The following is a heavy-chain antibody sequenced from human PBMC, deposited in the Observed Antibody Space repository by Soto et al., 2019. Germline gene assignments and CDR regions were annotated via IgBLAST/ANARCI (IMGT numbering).Heavy chain of an antibody. CDR2: IWHDGSEI. CDR3: ARDGIGGTPFGGFLDY. D-gene: IGHD3-10*01. CDR1: GSIFIGYG. J-gene: IGHJ4*02. Sequence: QVQLEQSGGGVVQPGGSLRLSCVVPGSIFIGYGMHWVRQAPGKGLEWVAVIWHDGSEIYYADSVKGRFTISRDNSKNTLYLKMNSLSAEDRVFYYWARDGIGGTPFGGFLDYGGRGPLVPASS. V-gene: IGHV3-33*01.